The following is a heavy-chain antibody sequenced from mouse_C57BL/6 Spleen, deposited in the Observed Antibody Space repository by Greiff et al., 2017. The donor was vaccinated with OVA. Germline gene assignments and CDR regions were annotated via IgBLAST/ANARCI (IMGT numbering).Heavy chain of an antibody. CDR1: GYSITSGYY. CDR3: ARGDYDYAGFAY. J-gene: IGHJ3*01. Sequence: EVKLQESGPGLVKPSQSLSLTCSVTGYSITSGYYWNWIRQFPGNKLEWMGYISYDGSNNYNPSLKNRISITRDTSKNQFFLKLNSVTTEDTATYYCARGDYDYAGFAYWGQGTLVTVSA. V-gene: IGHV3-6*01. CDR2: ISYDGSN. D-gene: IGHD2-4*01.